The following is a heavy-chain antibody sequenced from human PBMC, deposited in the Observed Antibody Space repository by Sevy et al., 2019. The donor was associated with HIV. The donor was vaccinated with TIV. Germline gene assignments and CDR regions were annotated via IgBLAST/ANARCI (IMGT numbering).Heavy chain of an antibody. D-gene: IGHD2-8*01. CDR2: ISWNSASI. CDR1: GFTFDDYA. V-gene: IGHV3-9*01. J-gene: IGHJ4*01. CDR3: ARDRHDGYCTNGVCFNFDN. Sequence: GGSLRLSCAASGFTFDDYAMHWVRQAPGKGLEWVSGISWNSASIDYADSVKGRFTISRDNAKSSLYLQMKSLRAEDTGLYYCARDRHDGYCTNGVCFNFDNWGQGTLVTVSS.